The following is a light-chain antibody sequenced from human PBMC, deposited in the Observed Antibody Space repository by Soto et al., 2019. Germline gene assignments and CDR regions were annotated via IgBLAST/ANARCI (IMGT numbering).Light chain of an antibody. CDR3: CSFAGSYTLYV. Sequence: QSVLTQPRTVSRSPGQPVAISCTGTSSDVGGYSYVSWFQQHPGKAPKLMIYDVSKRPSGVPDRFSGSKSGNTASLTISGLQAEDEADYYCCSFAGSYTLYVFGTGTKVTVL. CDR2: DVS. V-gene: IGLV2-11*01. CDR1: SSDVGGYSY. J-gene: IGLJ1*01.